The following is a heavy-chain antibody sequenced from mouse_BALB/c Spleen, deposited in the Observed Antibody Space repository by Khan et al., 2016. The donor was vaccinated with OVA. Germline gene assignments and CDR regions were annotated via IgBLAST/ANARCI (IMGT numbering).Heavy chain of an antibody. V-gene: IGHV1-18*01. CDR2: ITPNNGGT. J-gene: IGHJ3*01. Sequence: VQLQQSGPELVKPGASVKIPCKASGYTFTDYNMDWVKQSHGKSLEWIGDITPNNGGTIYNQKFKGKATLTVDKSSSTAYMEPRSLTSEDTAVYYCARHGYGGFAYWGQGTLVTVSA. D-gene: IGHD2-2*01. CDR3: ARHGYGGFAY. CDR1: GYTFTDYN.